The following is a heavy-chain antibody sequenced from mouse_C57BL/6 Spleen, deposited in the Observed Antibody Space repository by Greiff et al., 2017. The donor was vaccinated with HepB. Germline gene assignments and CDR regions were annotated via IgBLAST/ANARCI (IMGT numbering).Heavy chain of an antibody. V-gene: IGHV1-15*01. D-gene: IGHD2-3*01. CDR1: GYTFTDYE. CDR3: TRKVIYDGYYVEFAY. J-gene: IGHJ3*01. Sequence: VQLQQSGAELVRPGASVTLSCKASGYTFTDYEMHWVKQTPVHGLEWIGAIDPETGGTAYNQKFKGKAILTADKSSSTAYMELRSLTSEDSAVYYCTRKVIYDGYYVEFAYWGQGTLVTVSA. CDR2: IDPETGGT.